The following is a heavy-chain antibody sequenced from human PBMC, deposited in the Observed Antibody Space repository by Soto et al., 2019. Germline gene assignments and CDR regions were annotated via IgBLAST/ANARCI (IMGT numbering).Heavy chain of an antibody. J-gene: IGHJ3*01. CDR3: ARVRLSIAVNDALDV. CDR2: MTYDGATE. CDR1: GFTFSDYV. Sequence: QVRLVESGGGVVQPGTSLRLSCAASGFTFSDYVIHWVRQAAGKGLEWVASMTYDGATEYYADSVQGRFTMSRDNSKRALSLQMNSLRPDDTAVYYCARVRLSIAVNDALDVWGQGTTVTVSS. V-gene: IGHV3-30*14. D-gene: IGHD6-19*01.